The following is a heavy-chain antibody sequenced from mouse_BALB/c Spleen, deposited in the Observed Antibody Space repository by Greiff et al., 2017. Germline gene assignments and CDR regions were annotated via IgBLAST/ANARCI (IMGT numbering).Heavy chain of an antibody. V-gene: IGHV5-12-1*01. CDR3: ARRRAMDY. CDR1: GFAFSSYD. CDR2: ISSGGGST. J-gene: IGHJ4*01. Sequence: EVQVVESGGGLVKPGGSLKLSCAASGFAFSSYDMSWVRQTPEKRLEWVAYISSGGGSTYYPDTVKGRFTISRDNAKNTLYLQMSSLKSEDTAMYYCARRRAMDYWGQGTSVTVAS.